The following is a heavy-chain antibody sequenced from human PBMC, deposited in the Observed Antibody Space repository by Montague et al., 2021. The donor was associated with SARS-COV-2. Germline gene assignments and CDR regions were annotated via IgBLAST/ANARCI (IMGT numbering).Heavy chain of an antibody. CDR3: ARDSGYYDSSGYSYDAFDI. V-gene: IGHV4-31*03. Sequence: TLSLTCTVSGGSISSGGYYGSWIRQHPGKGLEWIGYIYHTGSTHYNPSLKSRVTISKETSKNHFSLNLSSVTAADSAVYYCARDSGYYDSSGYSYDAFDIWGQGTKVTVSS. CDR2: IYHTGST. CDR1: GGSISSGGYY. D-gene: IGHD3-22*01. J-gene: IGHJ3*02.